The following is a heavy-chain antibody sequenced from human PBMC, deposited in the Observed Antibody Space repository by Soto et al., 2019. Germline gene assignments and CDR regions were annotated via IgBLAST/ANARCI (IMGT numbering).Heavy chain of an antibody. CDR3: VRSGTARLLRHSWFDT. D-gene: IGHD2-21*01. V-gene: IGHV3-21*01. CDR1: GFTFNTYD. J-gene: IGHJ5*02. CDR2: ITTSSAYI. Sequence: EVQLVESGGGLVKPGGSLRLSCAASGFTFNTYDMNWVRQAPGKRLEWVSSITTSSAYIYYADSLKGRITISRANAKNSLFLQMNSLRAEDTAVYYCVRSGTARLLRHSWFDTWGQGTLVTVSS.